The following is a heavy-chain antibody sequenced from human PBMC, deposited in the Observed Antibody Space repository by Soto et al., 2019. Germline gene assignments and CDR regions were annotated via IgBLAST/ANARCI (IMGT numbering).Heavy chain of an antibody. D-gene: IGHD1-1*01. J-gene: IGHJ4*03. CDR2: IYWDDDK. Sequence: SGPTLVNPTQTLTLTCTFSGFSLSTNGVGVGWVRQAPGKALECLGIIYWDDDKRYNPSLKNRLTISKDTSKNQVVLSMTYMEPVDTATYFCAYRVTYRTYWDVGYFASWGQGSLVTVSS. V-gene: IGHV2-5*02. CDR3: AYRVTYRTYWDVGYFAS. CDR1: GFSLSTNGVG.